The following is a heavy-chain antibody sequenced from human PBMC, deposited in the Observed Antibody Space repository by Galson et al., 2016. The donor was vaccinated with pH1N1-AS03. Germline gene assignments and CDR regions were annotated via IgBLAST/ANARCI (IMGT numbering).Heavy chain of an antibody. D-gene: IGHD6-19*01. V-gene: IGHV3-7*03. Sequence: LRLSCAASGFTFSTYWMMWVRQAPGKGLGWVANINHDGGEKYYVDSVKGRITISRDNAKNSLFLQMDSLRAEDTAGYLCARMQWLLPQYYFDCWGQGTLVTVSS. CDR3: ARMQWLLPQYYFDC. CDR2: INHDGGEK. J-gene: IGHJ4*02. CDR1: GFTFSTYW.